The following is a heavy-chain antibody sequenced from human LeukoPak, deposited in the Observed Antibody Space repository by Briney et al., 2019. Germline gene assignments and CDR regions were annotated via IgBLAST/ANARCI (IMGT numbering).Heavy chain of an antibody. CDR3: ARVPIFGVGPLLDAFDI. V-gene: IGHV1-46*01. J-gene: IGHJ3*02. CDR1: GYTFTSCY. CDR2: INPSGGTT. Sequence: ASVKVSCKASGYTFTSCYMHWVRQAPGQGLEWMGIINPSGGTTSYAQKFQGRVTMTRDTSTSTVYMELSSLRSEDTAVYYCARVPIFGVGPLLDAFDIWGQGTKLTFSS. D-gene: IGHD3-3*02.